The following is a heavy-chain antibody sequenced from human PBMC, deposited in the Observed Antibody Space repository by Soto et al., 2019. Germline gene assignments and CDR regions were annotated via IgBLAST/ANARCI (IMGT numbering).Heavy chain of an antibody. CDR3: AKDESYYDFWSYSFDE. J-gene: IGHJ4*02. V-gene: IGHV3-23*01. CDR2: ISGGGGST. D-gene: IGHD3-3*01. Sequence: GGSLRLSCAASGFTFSSFAMSWVRQAPGKGLEWVSGISGGGGSTYYADSVKGRFTISRDNSKNTLYLQMNSLRAEDTAVYYCAKDESYYDFWSYSFDEWGQGTLVTVSS. CDR1: GFTFSSFA.